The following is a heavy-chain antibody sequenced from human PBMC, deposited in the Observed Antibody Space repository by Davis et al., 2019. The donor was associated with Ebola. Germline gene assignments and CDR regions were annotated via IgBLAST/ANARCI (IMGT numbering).Heavy chain of an antibody. Sequence: SVKVSCKASGGTFSSYAISWVRQAPGQGLEWMEGIIPIFGTANYAQKFQGRVTITADESTSTAYMELSSLRSEDTAVYYCARARPRGHSSTRYALYGMAYYYGMDVWGQGTTVTVSS. CDR1: GGTFSSYA. CDR3: ARARPRGHSSTRYALYGMAYYYGMDV. J-gene: IGHJ6*02. CDR2: IIPIFGTA. V-gene: IGHV1-69*13. D-gene: IGHD2-2*01.